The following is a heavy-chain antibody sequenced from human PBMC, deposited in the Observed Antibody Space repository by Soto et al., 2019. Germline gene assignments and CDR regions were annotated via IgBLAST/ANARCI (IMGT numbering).Heavy chain of an antibody. CDR2: MYYSGTT. D-gene: IGHD2-8*01. Sequence: TLCLTGTVSGDSGSSGGYYWSWIRQHPGMDLEWIGYMYYSGTTYYNPTLKSRVDISIDTSKNQFSLQLTSVTAADTAVYYCARGNRWSTLFHFWGQGTLVTVSS. CDR1: GDSGSSGGYY. CDR3: ARGNRWSTLFHF. V-gene: IGHV4-31*03. J-gene: IGHJ4*02.